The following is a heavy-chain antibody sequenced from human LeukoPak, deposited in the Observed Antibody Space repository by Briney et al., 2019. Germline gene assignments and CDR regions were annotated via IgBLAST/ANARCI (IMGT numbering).Heavy chain of an antibody. Sequence: SETLSLTCTVSGGSISSGGYYWSWIRQHPGKGLEWIGYIYYSGSTYYNPSLKSRVTISVDTSKNQFSLKLSSVTAADTAVYYCAREEGGYCSSTSCRYNWFDPWGQGTLVTVSS. V-gene: IGHV4-31*03. CDR3: AREEGGYCSSTSCRYNWFDP. CDR1: GGSISSGGYY. CDR2: IYYSGST. J-gene: IGHJ5*02. D-gene: IGHD2-2*01.